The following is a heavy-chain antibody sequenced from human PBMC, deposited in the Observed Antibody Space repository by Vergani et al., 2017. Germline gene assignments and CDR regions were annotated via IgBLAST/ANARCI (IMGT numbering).Heavy chain of an antibody. CDR1: GYSISRGFS. V-gene: IGHV4-38-2*02. CDR3: GVIMVRSPRPDNWFDS. D-gene: IGHD3-10*01. J-gene: IGHJ5*01. CDR2: MFHSGEA. Sequence: QIQLQESGPGLVKPSETLSLTCSVSGYSISRGFSWAWIRQTPEKGLEWIGGMFHSGEASNSPSLQSRVAFSMDTSKNPFSLQLTSVTAADTAVYFCGVIMVRSPRPDNWFDSWGRGTLVTVSS.